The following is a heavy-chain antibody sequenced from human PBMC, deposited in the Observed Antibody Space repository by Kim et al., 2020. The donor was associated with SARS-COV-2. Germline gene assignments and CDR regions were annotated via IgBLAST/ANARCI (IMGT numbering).Heavy chain of an antibody. D-gene: IGHD6-13*01. J-gene: IGHJ4*02. Sequence: GGSLRLSCAASGFTFDDYAMHWVRQAPGKGLEWVSGISWNSGSIGYADSVKGRFTISRDNAKNSLYLQMNSLRAEDTALYYCAKDRYSSNWFNPWNWGQGTLVTVSS. CDR2: ISWNSGSI. CDR3: AKDRYSSNWFNPWN. CDR1: GFTFDDYA. V-gene: IGHV3-9*01.